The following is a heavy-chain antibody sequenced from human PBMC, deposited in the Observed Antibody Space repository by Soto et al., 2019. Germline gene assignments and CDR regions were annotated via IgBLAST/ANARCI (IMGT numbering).Heavy chain of an antibody. V-gene: IGHV4-59*08. D-gene: IGHD3-16*01. CDR2: IYYSGST. CDR1: GGSISSYY. J-gene: IGHJ5*02. CDR3: ARRGERGWFGL. Sequence: QVQMQESGPGLVKPSEPLSLTCTVSGGSISSYYWNWIRQPPGKGLEWIGNIYYSGSTNYNPSLKSRVTISVDTSKNQFSLKVDSVTAADTAMYYCARRGERGWFGLWGQGTLVTVSS.